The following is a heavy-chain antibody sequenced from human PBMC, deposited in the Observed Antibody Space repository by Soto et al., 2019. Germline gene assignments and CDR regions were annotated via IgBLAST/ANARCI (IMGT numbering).Heavy chain of an antibody. CDR2: ISAYNGNT. V-gene: IGHV1-18*01. CDR1: GYTFTSYG. CDR3: ARDIILYSSSSGSGYYYYMDV. J-gene: IGHJ6*03. D-gene: IGHD6-6*01. Sequence: ASVKVSCKASGYTFTSYGISWVRQAPGQGLERMGWISAYNGNTNYAQKLQGRVTMTTDTSTSTAYMELRSLRSDDTAVYYCARDIILYSSSSGSGYYYYMDVWGKGTTVTVSS.